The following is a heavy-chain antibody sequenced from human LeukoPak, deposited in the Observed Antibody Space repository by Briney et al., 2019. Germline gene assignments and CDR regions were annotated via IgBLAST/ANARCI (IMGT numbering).Heavy chain of an antibody. D-gene: IGHD6-13*01. CDR3: ARVSSSSWYAVDY. J-gene: IGHJ4*02. CDR2: IYSGGST. V-gene: IGHV3-53*01. CDR1: GFTVSSNY. Sequence: GGSLRLSCAASGFTVSSNYMSWVRQAPGKGLEWVSVIYSGGSTYYADSVKGRFTISRDNSKNTLYLQMNSLRAEDTAVYYCARVSSSSWYAVDYWGQGTLVTVS.